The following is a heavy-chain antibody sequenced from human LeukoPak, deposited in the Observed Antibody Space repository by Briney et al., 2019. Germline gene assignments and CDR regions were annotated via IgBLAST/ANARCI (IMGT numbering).Heavy chain of an antibody. D-gene: IGHD4-17*01. CDR2: IIPIFGIA. V-gene: IGHV1-69*04. CDR3: ARDHETTVNYFDY. Sequence: GASVKVSCKASGGTFSSYAISWVRQAPGRGLEWMGRIIPIFGIANYAQKFQGRVTITADKSTSTAYMELSSLRPEDTAVYYCARDHETTVNYFDYWGQGTLVTVSS. CDR1: GGTFSSYA. J-gene: IGHJ4*02.